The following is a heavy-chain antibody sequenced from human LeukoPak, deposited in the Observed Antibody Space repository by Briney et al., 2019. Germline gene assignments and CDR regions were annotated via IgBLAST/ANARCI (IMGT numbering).Heavy chain of an antibody. V-gene: IGHV3-53*01. D-gene: IGHD1-26*01. CDR1: GVTVSSNY. Sequence: GGSLRLSCAASGVTVSSNYMTWIRQAPGKGLEWVSVIYSDGKTYYADSVKGRFTISRDNSKNTLYLQMNSLRAEDTAVYYCAREWELQDAFDIWGQGTMVTVSS. CDR2: IYSDGKT. J-gene: IGHJ3*02. CDR3: AREWELQDAFDI.